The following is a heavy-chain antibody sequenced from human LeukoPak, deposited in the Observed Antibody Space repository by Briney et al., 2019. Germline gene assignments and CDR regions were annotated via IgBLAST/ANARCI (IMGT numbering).Heavy chain of an antibody. V-gene: IGHV1-2*02. CDR2: INCNTGGT. CDR1: GYSFTDYH. Sequence: ALVKVSCKASGYSFTDYHMHWVRQAPGQGLEWMGWINCNTGGTNYAQKFQGRVTLTRDTSITTAYMEMNSLISDDTAVYYCARDRPGYSSWFDPWGQGTMVTVSS. CDR3: ARDRPGYSSWFDP. D-gene: IGHD6-19*01. J-gene: IGHJ3*01.